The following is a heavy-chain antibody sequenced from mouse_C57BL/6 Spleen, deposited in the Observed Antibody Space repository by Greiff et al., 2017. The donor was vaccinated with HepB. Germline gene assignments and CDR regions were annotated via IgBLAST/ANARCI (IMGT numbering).Heavy chain of an antibody. D-gene: IGHD2-3*01. V-gene: IGHV5-4*01. Sequence: EVNVVESGGGLVKPGGSLKLSCAASGFTFSSYAMSWVRQTPEKRLEWVATISDGGSYTYYPDNVKGRFTISRDNAKNNLYLQMSHLKSEDTAMYYCARDTLDGFDVWGTGTTVTVSS. J-gene: IGHJ1*03. CDR2: ISDGGSYT. CDR3: ARDTLDGFDV. CDR1: GFTFSSYA.